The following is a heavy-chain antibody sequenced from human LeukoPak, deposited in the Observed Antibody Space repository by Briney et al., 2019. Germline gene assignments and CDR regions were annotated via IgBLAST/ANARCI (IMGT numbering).Heavy chain of an antibody. J-gene: IGHJ3*02. V-gene: IGHV3-7*03. CDR2: IKQDRSEK. CDR1: GFTFSNYW. Sequence: GGSLRLSCAASGFTFSNYWMSWVRQAPGKGLEWVANIKQDRSEKYYVDSVKGRFTISRDNSKNTLYLQMNSLRAEDTAVYYCARGGSYLSAFDIWGQGTMVTVSS. D-gene: IGHD1-26*01. CDR3: ARGGSYLSAFDI.